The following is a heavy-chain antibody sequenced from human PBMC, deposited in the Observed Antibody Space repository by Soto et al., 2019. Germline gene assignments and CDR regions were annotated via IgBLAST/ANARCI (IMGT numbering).Heavy chain of an antibody. CDR1: GFTCSSYS. D-gene: IGHD3-22*01. CDR3: AREMMDSSGSHRDGMDV. J-gene: IGHJ6*02. CDR2: ISSSSSYI. Sequence: EVQLVESGGGLVKPGGALRLSCAASGFTCSSYSMNWVRQAPGKALEWVSSISSSSSYIYYADSVKGRFTIYRDNATNTLYLQMNSLRAEDTAVYYCAREMMDSSGSHRDGMDVWGQGTTVTVSS. V-gene: IGHV3-21*01.